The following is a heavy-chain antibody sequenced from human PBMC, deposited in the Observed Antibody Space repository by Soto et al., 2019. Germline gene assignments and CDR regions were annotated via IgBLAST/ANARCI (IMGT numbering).Heavy chain of an antibody. CDR3: ARAPDR. V-gene: IGHV4-30-2*01. CDR1: GGSISSGGYS. J-gene: IGHJ5*02. CDR2: IYHGGGT. Sequence: QLQLQESGSGLVKPSQTLSLTCAVSGGSISSGGYSWSWIRQPPGKGLEWIGYIYHGGGTYYNPSLKSRVAVSVDRSKNLFPQKLSSVTATATAAYYCARAPDRWGQGTLVSVSS.